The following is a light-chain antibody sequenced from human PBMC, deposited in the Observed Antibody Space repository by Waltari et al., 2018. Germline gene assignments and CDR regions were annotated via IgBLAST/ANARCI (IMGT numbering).Light chain of an antibody. J-gene: IGKJ4*01. CDR1: QNSNSW. CDR2: KAS. Sequence: DIQMTQSPSTVSASVGDRVTITCRASQNSNSWLAWYQQKPGKTPKLLMFKASSLEHGVPSRFSCSGSGTEFALTISSLQPEDFASYYCLHYTDYSRTFGGGTRVEIK. V-gene: IGKV1-5*03. CDR3: LHYTDYSRT.